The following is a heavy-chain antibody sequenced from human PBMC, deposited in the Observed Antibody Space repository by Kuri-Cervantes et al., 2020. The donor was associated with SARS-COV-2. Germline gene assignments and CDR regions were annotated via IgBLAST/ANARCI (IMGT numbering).Heavy chain of an antibody. J-gene: IGHJ3*02. CDR2: IYYSGST. CDR1: GGSISSYY. Sequence: ESLKISCTVSGGSISSYYWSWIRQPPGKGLEWIGYIYYSGSTNYNPSLKRLVTISVDTSKNQFSLKLSSVTAADTAVYYCARGDTAMVQGDAFDIWGQGTMVTVSS. D-gene: IGHD5-18*01. V-gene: IGHV4-59*12. CDR3: ARGDTAMVQGDAFDI.